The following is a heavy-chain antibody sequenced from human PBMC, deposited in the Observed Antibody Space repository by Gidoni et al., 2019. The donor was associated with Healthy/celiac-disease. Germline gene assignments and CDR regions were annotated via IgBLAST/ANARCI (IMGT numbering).Heavy chain of an antibody. V-gene: IGHV4-34*01. J-gene: IGHJ5*02. CDR3: AEYCGGDCDWFDP. CDR1: GGPFSGYY. CDR2: INHSGST. Sequence: QVQLQPWGAGLFKPSETLSLTCAVSGGPFSGYYWSWIRQPPGKGLEWIGEINHSGSTNYNPSLKSRVTISVDTSKNQFSLKLSSVTAADTAVYYCAEYCGGDCDWFDPWGQGTLVTVSS. D-gene: IGHD2-21*02.